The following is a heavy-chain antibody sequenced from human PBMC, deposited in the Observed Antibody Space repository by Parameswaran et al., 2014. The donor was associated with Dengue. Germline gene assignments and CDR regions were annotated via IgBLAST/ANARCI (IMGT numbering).Heavy chain of an antibody. D-gene: IGHD2-2*01. Sequence: VRQMPGKGLEWMGWINPYNAITNYAQKLQGRVTMTADTSTSTAYMELRSLGSDDTAVYYCARGLGYCSTTSCETGDYYYYYMDVWGKGTTVTVSS. J-gene: IGHJ6*03. V-gene: IGHV1-18*01. CDR2: INPYNAIT. CDR3: ARGLGYCSTTSCETGDYYYYYMDV.